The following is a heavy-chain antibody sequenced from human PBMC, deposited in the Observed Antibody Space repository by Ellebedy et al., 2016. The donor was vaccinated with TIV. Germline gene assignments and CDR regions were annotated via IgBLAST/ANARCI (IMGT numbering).Heavy chain of an antibody. V-gene: IGHV1-69*13. Sequence: SVKVSCXASGGTFTTYAVNWVRQAPGQGLEWMGGIVPVFGTGKYAQKFQGRVTITADESTSTAYMELRSLRFDDTAFYYCASGSSWDDVVYWGQGTLVTVSS. CDR3: ASGSSWDDVVY. D-gene: IGHD6-13*01. CDR1: GGTFTTYA. CDR2: IVPVFGTG. J-gene: IGHJ4*02.